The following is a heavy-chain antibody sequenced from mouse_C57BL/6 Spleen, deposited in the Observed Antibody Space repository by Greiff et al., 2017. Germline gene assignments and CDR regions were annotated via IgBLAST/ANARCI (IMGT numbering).Heavy chain of an antibody. J-gene: IGHJ1*03. Sequence: QVQLQQPGAELVMPGASVKLSCKASGYTFTSYWMHWVKQRPGQGLEWIGEIDPSDSYTNYNQKFKGKSTLTVDKSSSTAYMQLSSLTSEDSAVYYCTRRGSTMFTDWYFDVWGTGTSVTVSS. CDR2: IDPSDSYT. V-gene: IGHV1-69*01. CDR1: GYTFTSYW. D-gene: IGHD2-2*01. CDR3: TRRGSTMFTDWYFDV.